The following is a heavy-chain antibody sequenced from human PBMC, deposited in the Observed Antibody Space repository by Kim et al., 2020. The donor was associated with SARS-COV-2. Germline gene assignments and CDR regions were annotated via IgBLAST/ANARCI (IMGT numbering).Heavy chain of an antibody. CDR1: GYTFTTYN. V-gene: IGHV1-3*01. Sequence: ASVKVSCKASGYTFTTYNMHWVRQAPGQRLEWMGWINVGNGNTKYSEKFQGRVTITRDTSASTAYMELTSLRSEDTAVYYCARDQCVGDYWGQGALVTVSS. CDR3: ARDQCVGDY. D-gene: IGHD1-26*01. CDR2: INVGNGNT. J-gene: IGHJ4*02.